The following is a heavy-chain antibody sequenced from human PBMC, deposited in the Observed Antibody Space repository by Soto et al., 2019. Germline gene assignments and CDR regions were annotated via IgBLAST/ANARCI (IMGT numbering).Heavy chain of an antibody. CDR3: ARETPRYDFWSGYNSGWFDA. J-gene: IGHJ5*02. V-gene: IGHV3-53*01. D-gene: IGHD3-3*01. Sequence: EVQLVESGGGLIQPGGSLRLSCAASGFTVSSNYMSWVRQAPGKGLEWVSVIYSGGSTYYADSVKGRFTISRDNSKSTLYPPMNSLRAEDTDVYYCARETPRYDFWSGYNSGWFDAWGQGTLVTVS. CDR1: GFTVSSNY. CDR2: IYSGGST.